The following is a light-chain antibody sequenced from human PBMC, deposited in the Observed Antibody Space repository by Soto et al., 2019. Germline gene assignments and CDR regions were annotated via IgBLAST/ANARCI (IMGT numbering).Light chain of an antibody. CDR2: SAF. CDR1: QSITSY. V-gene: IGKV1-39*01. CDR3: QQSFSTLGWT. J-gene: IGKJ1*01. Sequence: DIQMTQSPSSLSASVGDRVTITCRASQSITSYLNWYQQKPGKAPNLLIYSAFSLESGVPSRFSGSGSGTDYTLTISSLQPEDFATYYCQQSFSTLGWTFGQGTKVDIK.